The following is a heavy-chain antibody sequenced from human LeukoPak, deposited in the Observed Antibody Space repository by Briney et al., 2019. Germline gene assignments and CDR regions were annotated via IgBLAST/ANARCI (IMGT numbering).Heavy chain of an antibody. CDR3: AREFREVVPSLGIEPYAEYFQH. Sequence: GGSLRLSCAASGFTFSSYAMHWVRQAPRKGLERVAVISYDRSNKYYADSVKGRFTISRDNSKNTLYLQMNSLRVEDTAVYYCAREFREVVPSLGIEPYAEYFQHWGQGTLVTVSS. CDR1: GFTFSSYA. D-gene: IGHD2-2*01. J-gene: IGHJ1*01. V-gene: IGHV3-30*04. CDR2: ISYDRSNK.